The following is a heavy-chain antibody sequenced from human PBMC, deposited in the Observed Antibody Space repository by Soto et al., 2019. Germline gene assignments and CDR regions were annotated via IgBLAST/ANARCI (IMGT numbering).Heavy chain of an antibody. J-gene: IGHJ4*02. CDR2: INPRSGKT. D-gene: IGHD3-22*01. CDR3: ARGVGYSDSSGYPFDY. V-gene: IGHV1-46*03. CDR1: GDTLITYY. Sequence: VQLVQSGAEVKRPGASVKISCKASGDTLITYYMHWARQAPGQGLEWMGIINPRSGKTNYPQKFQGRVTMTRDTSTTTVYMELSTLRSEDTAMYYCARGVGYSDSSGYPFDYWGQGTLVTVSS.